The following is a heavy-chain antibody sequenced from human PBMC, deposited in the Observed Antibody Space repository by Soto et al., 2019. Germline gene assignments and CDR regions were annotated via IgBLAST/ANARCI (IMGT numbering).Heavy chain of an antibody. CDR2: IYYSGST. CDR3: ARGRLGIVATICFSGFDVKYYGMYV. J-gene: IGHJ6*02. Sequence: SETLSLTCTVSGGSISSGGYYWSWIRQHPGKGLEWIGYIYYSGSTYYNPSLKSRVTISVDTSKNQFSLKLSSVTAADTAVYYCARGRLGIVATICFSGFDVKYYGMYVWGQGSTVTVSS. CDR1: GGSISSGGYY. D-gene: IGHD5-12*01. V-gene: IGHV4-31*03.